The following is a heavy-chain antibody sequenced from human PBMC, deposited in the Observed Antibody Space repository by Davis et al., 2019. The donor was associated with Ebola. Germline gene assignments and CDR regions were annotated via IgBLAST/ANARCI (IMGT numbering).Heavy chain of an antibody. V-gene: IGHV3-43*01. D-gene: IGHD6-19*01. CDR1: GFPFDDYS. Sequence: GESLKISCATSGFPFDDYSMHWVRQAPGKGLEWVSLISWDDGTTYYADPVEGRFTISRDNSKNTLYLQMNGLRTEDTAVYYCAKNIWGSGSITYYFGIDVWGEGTTVTVSS. CDR2: ISWDDGTT. J-gene: IGHJ6*04. CDR3: AKNIWGSGSITYYFGIDV.